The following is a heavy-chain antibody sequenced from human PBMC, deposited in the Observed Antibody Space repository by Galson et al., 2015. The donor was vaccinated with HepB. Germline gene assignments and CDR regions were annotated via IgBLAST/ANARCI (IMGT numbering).Heavy chain of an antibody. V-gene: IGHV3-64D*06. CDR2: ISSNGGST. J-gene: IGHJ4*02. CDR3: VKDSVAGTESDY. D-gene: IGHD6-19*01. Sequence: SLRLSCAASGFTFSSYAMHWVRQAPGKGLEYVSAISSNGGSTYYADSVKGRFTISRDSSKNTLYLQMSSLRAEDTAVYYCVKDSVAGTESDYWGQGTLVTVSS. CDR1: GFTFSSYA.